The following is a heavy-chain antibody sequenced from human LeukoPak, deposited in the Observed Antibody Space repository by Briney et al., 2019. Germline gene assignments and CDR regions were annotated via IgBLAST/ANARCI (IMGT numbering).Heavy chain of an antibody. CDR2: ISTSGRAI. J-gene: IGHJ4*02. Sequence: GGSLRLSCAVSGLSFSSYAMNWVRQAPGKGLEWVSYISTSGRAIFYADSVRGRFTISRDNAKNSLFLQMNSLRDEDTAVYYCARVPLYDRSGYYFDYWGLGTLVTVSS. CDR1: GLSFSSYA. CDR3: ARVPLYDRSGYYFDY. D-gene: IGHD3-22*01. V-gene: IGHV3-48*02.